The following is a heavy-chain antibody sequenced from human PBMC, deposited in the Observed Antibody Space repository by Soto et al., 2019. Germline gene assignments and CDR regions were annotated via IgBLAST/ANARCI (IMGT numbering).Heavy chain of an antibody. Sequence: SETLSLTCAVSSGSISSSNWWSWVRQPPGKGLEWIGEIYHSGSTNYNPSLKSRVTISVDKSKNQFSLKLSSVTAADTAVYYCARDHEVREHYYMDVWGKGTMVTVSS. D-gene: IGHD1-26*01. CDR2: IYHSGST. CDR3: ARDHEVREHYYMDV. CDR1: SGSISSSNW. V-gene: IGHV4-4*02. J-gene: IGHJ6*03.